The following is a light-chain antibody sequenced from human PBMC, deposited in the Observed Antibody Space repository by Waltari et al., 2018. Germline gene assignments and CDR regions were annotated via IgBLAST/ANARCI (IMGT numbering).Light chain of an antibody. CDR2: TTV. Sequence: QSVLTQPPSASGTPGQRVSLPCSGIDSHIGRNTVNWYRQLPGTAPKLLIITTVQRPSGVPDRFSGSKSGTSASLAISGLQSEDEAEYHCAVWDDSLNGPLFGGGTKLTVL. CDR1: DSHIGRNT. J-gene: IGLJ2*01. CDR3: AVWDDSLNGPL. V-gene: IGLV1-44*01.